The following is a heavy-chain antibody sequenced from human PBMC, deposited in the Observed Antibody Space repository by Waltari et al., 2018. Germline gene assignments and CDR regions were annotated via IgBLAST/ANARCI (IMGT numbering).Heavy chain of an antibody. CDR1: GGSISSGGYY. CDR2: IYYRGST. V-gene: IGHV4-31*01. J-gene: IGHJ4*02. Sequence: QVQLQESGPGLVKPSQTLSLTCTVSGGSISSGGYYWSWIRQHPGKGLEWIGYIYYRGSTDYNPSLKSLVTISVDTSKNQFSLKLSSVTAADTAVYYCARSVAAPPGAFDYWGQGTLVTVSS. D-gene: IGHD6-6*01. CDR3: ARSVAAPPGAFDY.